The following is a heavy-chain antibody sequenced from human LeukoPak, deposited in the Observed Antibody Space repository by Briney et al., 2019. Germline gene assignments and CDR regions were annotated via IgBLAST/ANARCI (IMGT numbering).Heavy chain of an antibody. Sequence: GGSLRLSCAASGFTFDDYTMHWVRQAPGKGLEWVSLISWDGGSTYYADSVKGRFTISRDNGKNSLYLQMNSLRTEDTALYYCAKDRNIIAAAGSLDYWGQGTLVTVSS. CDR2: ISWDGGST. D-gene: IGHD6-13*01. J-gene: IGHJ4*02. CDR1: GFTFDDYT. V-gene: IGHV3-43*01. CDR3: AKDRNIIAAAGSLDY.